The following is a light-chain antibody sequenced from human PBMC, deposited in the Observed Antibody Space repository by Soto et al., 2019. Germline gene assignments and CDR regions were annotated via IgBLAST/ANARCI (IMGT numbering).Light chain of an antibody. V-gene: IGKV1-6*01. J-gene: IGKJ4*01. Sequence: AIKMTQSPSSLSASVGDRVTITCRASQGMRNDLGWYQQKPGKAPKLLIYAASSLQSGVPSRFSDSGSGTDFTLTISSLQPEDFATYYCLQDYNYPLTFGGGTKVEIK. CDR3: LQDYNYPLT. CDR2: AAS. CDR1: QGMRND.